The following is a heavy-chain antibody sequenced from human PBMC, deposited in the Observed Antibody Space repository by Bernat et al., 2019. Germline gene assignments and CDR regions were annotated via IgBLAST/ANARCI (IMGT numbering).Heavy chain of an antibody. CDR3: AASGYYSKGYFDY. D-gene: IGHD3-3*01. J-gene: IGHJ4*02. V-gene: IGHV3-23*04. Sequence: EVQLVESGGGLVQPGGSLRLPCAASGFTFGSYAMTWVRRAPGKGLGWVSAISGSGGSTYYADSVKGRFTISRDNSKNTLYLQMNSLRAEDTAVYYCAASGYYSKGYFDYWGQGTLVTVSS. CDR2: ISGSGGST. CDR1: GFTFGSYA.